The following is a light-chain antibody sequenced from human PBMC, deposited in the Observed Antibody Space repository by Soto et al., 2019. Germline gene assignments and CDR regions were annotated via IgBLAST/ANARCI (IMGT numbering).Light chain of an antibody. CDR2: KGT. J-gene: IGLJ1*01. Sequence: QSALTQPASVSGSPGQSITISCTGTSSDVGAYDSVSWYRQHPHKAPQLIIYKGTQRPSGVSNRISGATSGNAASLTISGLQADDEADYFCCSSAPESTYVFGTGTKLTVL. V-gene: IGLV2-23*01. CDR3: CSSAPESTYV. CDR1: SSDVGAYDS.